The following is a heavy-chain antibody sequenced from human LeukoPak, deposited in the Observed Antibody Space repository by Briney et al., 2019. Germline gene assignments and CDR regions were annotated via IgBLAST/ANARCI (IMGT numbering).Heavy chain of an antibody. Sequence: GGSLRLSCAASGFTFSTYWMHWVRQAPGTGLVWVSLTNSDGSSTNSADSVKARFTIPRDNATNTLYLQMNSLRAETTAVIYFPTDVPAVTIFRYGGQGTLVSV. J-gene: IGHJ4*02. CDR1: GFTFSTYW. V-gene: IGHV3-74*01. CDR3: PTDVPAVTIFRY. D-gene: IGHD2-2*01. CDR2: TNSDGSST.